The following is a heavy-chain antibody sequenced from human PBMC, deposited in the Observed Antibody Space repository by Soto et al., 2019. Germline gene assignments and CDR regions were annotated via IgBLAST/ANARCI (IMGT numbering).Heavy chain of an antibody. CDR3: AADTLGYCSGGSCSTLGDCGMDV. CDR1: GFTFTSSA. V-gene: IGHV1-58*01. CDR2: IVVGSGNT. Sequence: SVKVSCKASGFTFTSSAVQWVRQARGQRLEWIGWIVVGSGNTNYAQKFQERVTITRDMSTSTAYMELSSLRSEDTAVYYCAADTLGYCSGGSCSTLGDCGMDVWGQGTTVTVSS. J-gene: IGHJ6*02. D-gene: IGHD2-15*01.